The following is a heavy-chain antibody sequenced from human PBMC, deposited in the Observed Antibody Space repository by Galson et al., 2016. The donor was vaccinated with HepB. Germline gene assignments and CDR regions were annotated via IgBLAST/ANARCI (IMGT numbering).Heavy chain of an antibody. CDR3: ARRQLHTQIYYYYGMDV. J-gene: IGHJ6*02. Sequence: SVKVSCKASGYTFTNYAIHWVRQAHGQGLDWMGWINPGKGNTKYSQNFQGRVTFTRDTSASTAYMELSSLRSVDTAVYYCARRQLHTQIYYYYGMDVWGQGTTVTVS. V-gene: IGHV1-3*01. CDR1: GYTFTNYA. D-gene: IGHD1-26*01. CDR2: INPGKGNT.